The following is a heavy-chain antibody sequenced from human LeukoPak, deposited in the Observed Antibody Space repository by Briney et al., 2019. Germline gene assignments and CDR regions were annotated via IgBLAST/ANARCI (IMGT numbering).Heavy chain of an antibody. Sequence: SETLSLTCTVSGGSTSNYYWSWIRQPPGKELEWIGYIYDSGSTNYNPSLKSRVTISADTSKNQFSLKLRSVTAADTAMYYCARDRIPRFWGQGILVTVSS. CDR1: GGSTSNYY. D-gene: IGHD2-15*01. V-gene: IGHV4-59*01. CDR2: IYDSGST. J-gene: IGHJ4*02. CDR3: ARDRIPRF.